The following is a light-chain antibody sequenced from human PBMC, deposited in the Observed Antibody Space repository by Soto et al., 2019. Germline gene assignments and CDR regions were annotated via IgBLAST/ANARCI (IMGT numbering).Light chain of an antibody. J-gene: IGLJ2*01. V-gene: IGLV2-14*01. CDR2: DVS. Sequence: QSALTQPASVSGSPGQSITISCTGTSSDVGGYNYVSWYQQHPGKAPKLMIYDVSNRTSGVSNRFSGSKSGNTASLTISGLQAEDEADYYCSSYTRSSTDVVFGGGTQLTVL. CDR3: SSYTRSSTDVV. CDR1: SSDVGGYNY.